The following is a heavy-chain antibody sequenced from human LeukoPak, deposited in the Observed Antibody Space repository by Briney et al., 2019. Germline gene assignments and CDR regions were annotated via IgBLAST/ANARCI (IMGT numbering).Heavy chain of an antibody. J-gene: IGHJ4*02. Sequence: EASVKVSCMASGYTFTSYGISWVRQAPGQGLEWMGWISAYNGNTNYAQKLQGRVTMTTDTSTSTAYMELRSLRSDDTAVYYCARVGIAAAGYYFDYWGQGTLVTVSS. CDR3: ARVGIAAAGYYFDY. CDR2: ISAYNGNT. CDR1: GYTFTSYG. D-gene: IGHD6-13*01. V-gene: IGHV1-18*01.